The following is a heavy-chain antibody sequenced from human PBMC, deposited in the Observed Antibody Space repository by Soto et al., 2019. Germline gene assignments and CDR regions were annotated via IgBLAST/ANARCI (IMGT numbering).Heavy chain of an antibody. Sequence: PSETLSLTCTVSGGSISSYYWSWIRQPPGKGLEWIGYIYYSGSTNYNPSLKSRVTISVDTSKNQFPLKLSSVTAADTAVYYCASLLYYDFWSGYYVFDYWGQGTLVTVSS. V-gene: IGHV4-59*01. D-gene: IGHD3-3*01. J-gene: IGHJ4*02. CDR3: ASLLYYDFWSGYYVFDY. CDR2: IYYSGST. CDR1: GGSISSYY.